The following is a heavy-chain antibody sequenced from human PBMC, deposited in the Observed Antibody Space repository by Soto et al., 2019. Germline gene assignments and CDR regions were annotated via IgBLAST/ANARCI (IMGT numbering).Heavy chain of an antibody. J-gene: IGHJ5*02. CDR1: GSSVNSYL. CDR3: ARLLQASPFCNNTWCQGFDP. V-gene: IGHV5-51*01. D-gene: IGHD2-2*01. Sequence: GESLKISCKGSGSSVNSYLIGWVRQMHGKGLEWMGIIYHGDADTRYSPSFQGQVTISADKSISTAYLQWSRLKASDTAMYFCARLLQASPFCNNTWCQGFDPWGPGTLVTVSS. CDR2: IYHGDADT.